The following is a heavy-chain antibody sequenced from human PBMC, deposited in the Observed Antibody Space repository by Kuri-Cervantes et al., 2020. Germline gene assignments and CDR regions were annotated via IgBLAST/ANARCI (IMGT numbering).Heavy chain of an antibody. Sequence: GGSLRLSCAASGFTFDDYGMSWVRQAPGKGLEWVSLINGGGGTTYYAESMKGRFTISRDNSKNMVYLQMSSLRAEDTAIYFCAKDVGCSSTSCYGYYFDHWGQGTLVTVSS. D-gene: IGHD2-2*01. CDR3: AKDVGCSSTSCYGYYFDH. J-gene: IGHJ4*02. CDR1: GFTFDDYG. V-gene: IGHV3-23*01. CDR2: INGGGGTT.